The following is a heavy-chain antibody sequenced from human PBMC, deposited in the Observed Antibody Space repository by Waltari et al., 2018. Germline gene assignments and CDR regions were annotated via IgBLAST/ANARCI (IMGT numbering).Heavy chain of an antibody. CDR2: IYVGDSI. D-gene: IGHD1-26*01. CDR3: ARDGHGRSWDLLPLDH. V-gene: IGHV4-4*07. J-gene: IGHJ4*02. CDR1: GDSMYEYY. Sequence: QVQLQESGPGLVKPSETLSLTCNVSGDSMYEYYWSWIRQPAGKGLEWIGRIYVGDSINYNPSFRSRVTMSLDTSKKQFSLKLRSVTAADTAVYYCARDGHGRSWDLLPLDHGGQGSLVTVSS.